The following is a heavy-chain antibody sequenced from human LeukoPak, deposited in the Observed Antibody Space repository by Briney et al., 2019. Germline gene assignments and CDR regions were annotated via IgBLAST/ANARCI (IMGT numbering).Heavy chain of an antibody. CDR3: TTNTRDFGDYPYYYGVDV. J-gene: IGHJ6*02. V-gene: IGHV3-73*01. CDR2: IRSKANTYAT. D-gene: IGHD4-17*01. Sequence: GGSLRLSCAASGFTFSGAAMHWVRQASGKGLEWVGRIRSKANTYATAYAASMKGRFTISRDDSKNTAYLQMNSLKIEDTALYYCTTNTRDFGDYPYYYGVDVWGLGTTVIVSS. CDR1: GFTFSGAA.